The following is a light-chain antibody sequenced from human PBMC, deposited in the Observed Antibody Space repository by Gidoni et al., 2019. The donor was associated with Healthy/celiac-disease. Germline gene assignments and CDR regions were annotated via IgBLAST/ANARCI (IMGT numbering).Light chain of an antibody. V-gene: IGLV2-14*01. Sequence: QSALTQPASVYGSPGQSITISCTVTSSDVGGYNYVSWYQQHPGKAPKLMIYEVSNRPSGVSNRFSGSKSGNTASLTISGLQAEDEADYYCSSYTTTSPYVFGTGTKVTVL. J-gene: IGLJ1*01. CDR3: SSYTTTSPYV. CDR2: EVS. CDR1: SSDVGGYNY.